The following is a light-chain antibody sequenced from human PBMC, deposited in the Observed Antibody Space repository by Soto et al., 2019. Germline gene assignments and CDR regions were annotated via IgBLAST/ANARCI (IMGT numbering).Light chain of an antibody. CDR3: QQYDKWPLT. Sequence: EIVMTQSPATLSVSPGERATLSCRASQSVSSKLAWYQQKVGQAPRLLIYGASTRAAGIPARFSGSGSGTEFTLTITSLQSEDFEVYYCQQYDKWPLTFGGGTKVDIK. CDR2: GAS. J-gene: IGKJ4*01. V-gene: IGKV3-15*01. CDR1: QSVSSK.